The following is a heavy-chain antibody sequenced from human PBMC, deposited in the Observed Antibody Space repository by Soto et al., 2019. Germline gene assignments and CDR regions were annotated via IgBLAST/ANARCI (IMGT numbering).Heavy chain of an antibody. CDR2: IYYSGST. V-gene: IGHV4-31*03. CDR1: GGSISSGGYY. Sequence: PSETLSLTCTVSGGSISSGGYYWSWIRQHPGKGLEWIGYIYYSGSTYYNPSLKSRVTISVDTSKNQFSLKLSSVTAADTAVYYYARDRLRVGGTVTNDGMDVWGQGTTVTVSS. D-gene: IGHD4-4*01. CDR3: ARDRLRVGGTVTNDGMDV. J-gene: IGHJ6*02.